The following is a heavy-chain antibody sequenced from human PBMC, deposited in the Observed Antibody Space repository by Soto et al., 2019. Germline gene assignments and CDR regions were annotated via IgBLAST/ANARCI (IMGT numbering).Heavy chain of an antibody. CDR3: ANRLSGYSGKGGYFDY. CDR2: IYWDDDK. J-gene: IGHJ4*02. V-gene: IGHV2-5*02. Sequence: QITLKESGPSLVKPTQTLTLTCTFSGFFLTARPMGVGWVRHPPGKALEWLAVIYWDDDKRYSPSLKNRLTITNGTAGTQVALTMTDMRFVDTATYYCANRLSGYSGKGGYFDYCGQGTLVAVS. D-gene: IGHD5-18*01. CDR1: GFFLTARPMG.